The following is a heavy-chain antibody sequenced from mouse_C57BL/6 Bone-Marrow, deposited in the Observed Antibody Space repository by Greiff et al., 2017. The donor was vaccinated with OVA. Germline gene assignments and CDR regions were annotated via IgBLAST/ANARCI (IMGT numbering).Heavy chain of an antibody. D-gene: IGHD2-3*01. CDR3: ARGIYDGYYWFAY. CDR1: GYSITSGYD. Sequence: EVQLKESGPGMVKPSQSLSLTCTVTGYSITSGYDWHWIRHFPGNKLEWMGYISYSGSTNYNPSLKSRISITHDTSKNHFFLKLNSVTTEDTATYYCARGIYDGYYWFAYWGQGTLVTVSA. V-gene: IGHV3-1*01. CDR2: ISYSGST. J-gene: IGHJ3*01.